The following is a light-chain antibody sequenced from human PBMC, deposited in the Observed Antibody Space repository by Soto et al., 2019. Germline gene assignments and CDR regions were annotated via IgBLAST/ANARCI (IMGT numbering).Light chain of an antibody. Sequence: EIVLTQSPATLSLSPGERATLSCRASQSVSSYLAWYQQKPGQAPRLLIYDASNRATGIPVRFSGSGSGTDFTLTISSLEPEDFEVYYCQQRSNWPPFTFGPGTKVDI. CDR3: QQRSNWPPFT. J-gene: IGKJ3*01. V-gene: IGKV3-11*01. CDR1: QSVSSY. CDR2: DAS.